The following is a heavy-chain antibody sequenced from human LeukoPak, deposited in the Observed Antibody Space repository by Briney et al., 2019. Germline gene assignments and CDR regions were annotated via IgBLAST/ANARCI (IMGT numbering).Heavy chain of an antibody. J-gene: IGHJ4*02. CDR3: AREIYYYDSSGYLDY. CDR1: GFTFSSYA. CDR2: ISYDGSNK. V-gene: IGHV3-30-3*01. Sequence: GGSLRLSCAASGFTFSSYAMHWVRQAPGKGLEWVAVISYDGSNKYYADSVKGRFTISRDNSKNTLYLQMNSLRAEDTAVYYCAREIYYYDSSGYLDYWGQGTLVTVYS. D-gene: IGHD3-22*01.